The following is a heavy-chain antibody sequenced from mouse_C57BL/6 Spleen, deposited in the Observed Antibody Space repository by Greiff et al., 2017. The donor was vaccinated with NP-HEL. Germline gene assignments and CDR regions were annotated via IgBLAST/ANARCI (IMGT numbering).Heavy chain of an antibody. Sequence: VKLMESGAELAKPGASVKLSCKASGYTFTSYWMHWVKQRPGQGLEWIGYINPSSGYTKYNQKFKDKATLTADKSSSTAYMQLSSLTYEDSAVYYCAREDYSNYGWFAYWGQGTLVTVSA. J-gene: IGHJ3*01. V-gene: IGHV1-7*01. D-gene: IGHD2-5*01. CDR2: INPSSGYT. CDR3: AREDYSNYGWFAY. CDR1: GYTFTSYW.